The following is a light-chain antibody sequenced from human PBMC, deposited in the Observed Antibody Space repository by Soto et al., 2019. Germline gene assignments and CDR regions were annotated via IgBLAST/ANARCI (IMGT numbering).Light chain of an antibody. J-gene: IGKJ2*01. Sequence: DIQVTQSPSFLSASVGDRVTITCRASQAISNYLAWNQQIPGRAPKLLIYTASTLHSGVPSRFSGSGSGTEFTLTISSLQPEDFATYYCQQFNNYPRTFGQGTKLEIK. V-gene: IGKV1-9*01. CDR1: QAISNY. CDR3: QQFNNYPRT. CDR2: TAS.